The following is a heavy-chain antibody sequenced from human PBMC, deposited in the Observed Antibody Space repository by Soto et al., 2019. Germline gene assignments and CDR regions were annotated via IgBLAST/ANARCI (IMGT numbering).Heavy chain of an antibody. J-gene: IGHJ4*02. CDR3: TAGRQKIGAQPFDY. CDR2: LKSKSDGGTT. Sequence: LRLSCAASVFTFGDTPMNWVRQAPGKGLEWVGRLKSKSDGGTTDFAAPVKGRFSISRDTSRKTVNLQMDSLRIEDTAVYYCTAGRQKIGAQPFDYWGQGILVTVSS. CDR1: VFTFGDTP. D-gene: IGHD5-18*01. V-gene: IGHV3-15*01.